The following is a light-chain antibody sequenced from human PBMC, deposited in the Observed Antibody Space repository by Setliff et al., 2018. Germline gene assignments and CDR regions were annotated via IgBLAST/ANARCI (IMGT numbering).Light chain of an antibody. CDR3: CSFGRGRTDV. Sequence: LTQPASVSGSPGQSITISCAGITSDVGGNFHVSWYLQKPGRGPTLILYKVNQRPSDVSSRFSGSKSGSSASLIISGLRPEDEGDYYCCSFGRGRTDVFGSGTKVTVL. V-gene: IGLV2-14*01. CDR2: KVN. CDR1: TSDVGGNFH. J-gene: IGLJ1*01.